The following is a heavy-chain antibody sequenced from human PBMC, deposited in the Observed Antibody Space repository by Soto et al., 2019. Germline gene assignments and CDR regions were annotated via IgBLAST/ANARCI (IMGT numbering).Heavy chain of an antibody. CDR3: ARPGSGYYYYYYGMDF. V-gene: IGHV5-10-1*01. J-gene: IGHJ6*02. D-gene: IGHD3-22*01. CDR1: GYSFTSYW. CDR2: IDPSDSYT. Sequence: GESLKISCKGSGYSFTSYWISWVRQMPGKGLEWMGRIDPSDSYTNYSPSFQGHVTISADKSISTAYLQWSSLKASDTAMYYCARPGSGYYYYYYGMDFWGQGTKVTVSS.